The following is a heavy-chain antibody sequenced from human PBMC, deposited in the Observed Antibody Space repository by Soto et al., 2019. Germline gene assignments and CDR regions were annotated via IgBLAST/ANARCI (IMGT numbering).Heavy chain of an antibody. Sequence: GGSLRLSCAASGFTFSSYAMSWVRQAPGKGLEWVSAISGSGGSTYYADSVKGRFTISRDNSKNTLYLQMNSLRAEDTAVYYCAKDLSGRGSSWLYYYYYGMDVWGQGTTVTVSS. CDR3: AKDLSGRGSSWLYYYYYGMDV. CDR2: ISGSGGST. V-gene: IGHV3-23*01. D-gene: IGHD6-13*01. CDR1: GFTFSSYA. J-gene: IGHJ6*02.